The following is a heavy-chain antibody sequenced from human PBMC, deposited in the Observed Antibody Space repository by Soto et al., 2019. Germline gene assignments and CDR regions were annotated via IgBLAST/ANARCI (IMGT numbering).Heavy chain of an antibody. V-gene: IGHV4-39*01. J-gene: IGHJ4*02. CDR3: ARHGSN. CDR1: VVSISNSSYY. CDR2: IYYSGIT. Sequence: SETLPITCTVSVVSISNSSYYWGWIRRPPGKGLEWIGTIYYSGITYYNPSLKSRVTISVDTSKNQFSLKLTSVTAADTAVYYCARHGSNWGQGTLVTVSS.